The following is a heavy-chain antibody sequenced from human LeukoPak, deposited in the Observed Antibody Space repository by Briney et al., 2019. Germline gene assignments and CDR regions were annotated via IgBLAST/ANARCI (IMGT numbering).Heavy chain of an antibody. CDR2: ISGSGGST. D-gene: IGHD4-17*01. J-gene: IGHJ4*02. CDR3: AKDTTVLSDDY. CDR1: GFTVNSDY. V-gene: IGHV3-23*01. Sequence: PGGSLRLSCAASGFTVNSDYMSWVRQAPGKGLEWVSAISGSGGSTYYADSVKGRFTISRDNSKNTLYLQMNSLRAEDTAVYYCAKDTTVLSDDYWGQGTLVTVSS.